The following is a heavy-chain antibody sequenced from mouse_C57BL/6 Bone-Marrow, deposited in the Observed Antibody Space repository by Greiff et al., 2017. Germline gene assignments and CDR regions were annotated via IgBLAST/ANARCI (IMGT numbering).Heavy chain of an antibody. CDR1: GFTFSSYG. CDR2: ISSGGSYT. CDR3: ARQITTRFYYFDY. V-gene: IGHV5-6*01. D-gene: IGHD1-1*01. J-gene: IGHJ2*01. Sequence: EVMLVESGGDLVKPGGSLKLSCAASGFTFSSYGMSWVRQTPDKRLEWVATISSGGSYTYYPDSVKGRFTISRDNAKNTLYLQMSSLKSEDTAMYYCARQITTRFYYFDYWGQGTTLTVSS.